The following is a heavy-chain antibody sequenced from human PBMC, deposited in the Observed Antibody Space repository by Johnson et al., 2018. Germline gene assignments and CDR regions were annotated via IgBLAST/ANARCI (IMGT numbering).Heavy chain of an antibody. CDR1: GFTFNNYG. D-gene: IGHD2-8*01. V-gene: IGHV3-NL1*01. J-gene: IGHJ6*03. CDR3: AKDTRDCTNGVCYYYYYYMDV. CDR2: INWNGGST. Sequence: VQLVQSGGGVVQPXRSLXLSXAASGFTFNNYGMHWVRQAPGKGLEWVSGINWNGGSTGYAESGKGRFTISRDNSKNTLYLQMNSLRAEDTAVYYCAKDTRDCTNGVCYYYYYYMDVWGQGTTVTVSS.